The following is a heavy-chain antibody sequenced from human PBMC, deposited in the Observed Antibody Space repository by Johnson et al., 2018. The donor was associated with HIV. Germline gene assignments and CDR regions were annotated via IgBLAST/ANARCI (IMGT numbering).Heavy chain of an antibody. V-gene: IGHV3-23*04. D-gene: IGHD6-13*01. J-gene: IGHJ3*02. CDR2: ISGSGGST. CDR1: GFTFSSYA. CDR3: AKGLAGYCAYEI. Sequence: VQLVESGGGLVQPGVSLRLSCAASGFTFSSYAMSWVLQAPGKGLQWVSAISGSGGSTYYADSVKGRFTISRDSSKNTLYLQMNSLRAEDTAVYYCAKGLAGYCAYEIGGQGTMVTVSS.